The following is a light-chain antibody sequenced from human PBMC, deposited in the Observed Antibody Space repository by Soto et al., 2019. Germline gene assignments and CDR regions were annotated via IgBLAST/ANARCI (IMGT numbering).Light chain of an antibody. J-gene: IGKJ1*01. CDR2: LGS. V-gene: IGKV2-28*01. CDR1: ESLLHSNGNNY. CDR3: MQDRQRWT. Sequence: DIVMTQSPLSLPVTPGEPASISCRSSESLLHSNGNNYMDWYVQKPGQSPQLLIYLGSNRASGVPDRFPASGSGTDFTMKISRVEAEDVGVYDGMQDRQRWTFGQGTRVEIK.